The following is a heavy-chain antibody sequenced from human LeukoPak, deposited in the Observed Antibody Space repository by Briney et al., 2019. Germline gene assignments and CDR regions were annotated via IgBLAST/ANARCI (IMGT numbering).Heavy chain of an antibody. CDR1: GFTFDDYA. J-gene: IGHJ6*03. CDR3: AKDHGSGSAYYYYYMDV. D-gene: IGHD3-10*01. Sequence: GGSLRLSCAASGFTFDDYAMHWVRQPPGKGLEWVSLLSWDGGSSYYADSVKGRFTISRDNSKNTLYLQMNSLRAEDTAVYYCAKDHGSGSAYYYYYMDVWGKGTTVTISS. V-gene: IGHV3-43D*03. CDR2: LSWDGGSS.